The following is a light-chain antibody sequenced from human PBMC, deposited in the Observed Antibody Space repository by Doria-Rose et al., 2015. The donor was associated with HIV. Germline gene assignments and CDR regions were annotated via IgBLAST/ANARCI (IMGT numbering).Light chain of an antibody. CDR1: QSLLHTIGYNY. V-gene: IGKV2-28*01. J-gene: IGKJ2*01. Sequence: TQSPLSLPVTPGQPASISCRSSQSLLHTIGYNYLDWYLQKPGQSPQLLIYLGSNRASGVPDRFSGSGSGTDFTLKISRVEAEDVGIYYCMQALQTPYTFGQGTKLEIK. CDR3: MQALQTPYT. CDR2: LGS.